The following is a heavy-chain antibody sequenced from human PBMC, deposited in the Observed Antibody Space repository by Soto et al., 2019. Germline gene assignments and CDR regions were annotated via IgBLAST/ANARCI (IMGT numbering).Heavy chain of an antibody. V-gene: IGHV1-69*01. D-gene: IGHD3-22*01. Sequence: QVQLVQSGAEVKTPGSSVKVSCKASGGTFSSYAISWVRQAPGQGLEWMGGIIPIFGTANYSPKFPGRVTITADESTSTAYIELSSLRTEDTDVYYCARDVYYHEGGARGGDDYDYGMDVWGQGTTVT. CDR2: IIPIFGTA. CDR1: GGTFSSYA. J-gene: IGHJ6*02. CDR3: ARDVYYHEGGARGGDDYDYGMDV.